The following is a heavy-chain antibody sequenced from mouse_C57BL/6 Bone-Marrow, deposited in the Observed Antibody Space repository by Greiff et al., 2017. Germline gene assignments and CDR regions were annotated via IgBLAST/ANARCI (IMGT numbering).Heavy chain of an antibody. CDR3: ARSDDYPRYY. Sequence: VQLQQSGPELVKPGASVKISCTASGYSFTDYYMNWVKQRHGQSLEWIGVINPNYGTTSYNQKFKGKATLTVDQSSSTDYLQLNSLTSEVSAVCYGARSDDYPRYYWGEGTTLTVSS. V-gene: IGHV1-39*01. J-gene: IGHJ2*01. D-gene: IGHD2-4*01. CDR2: INPNYGTT. CDR1: GYSFTDYY.